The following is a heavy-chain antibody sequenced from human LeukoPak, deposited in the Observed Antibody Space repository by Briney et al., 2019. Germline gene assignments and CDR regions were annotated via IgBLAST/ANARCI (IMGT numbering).Heavy chain of an antibody. CDR1: GYRFTSDW. CDR3: ARVPRGANSMVATSPPFDY. V-gene: IGHV5-51*01. J-gene: IGHJ4*02. CDR2: IYPGDSDT. Sequence: RGESLKISCKGSGYRFTSDWIGWVRQMPGKGLEWMGIIYPGDSDTRYSPSFQGQVTISADKSINTAYLQWSSLKASDTAMYYCARVPRGANSMVATSPPFDYWGQGTLVTVSS. D-gene: IGHD5-12*01.